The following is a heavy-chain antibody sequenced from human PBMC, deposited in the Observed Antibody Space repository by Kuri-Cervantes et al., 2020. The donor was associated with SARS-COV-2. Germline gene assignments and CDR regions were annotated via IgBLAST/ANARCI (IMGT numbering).Heavy chain of an antibody. CDR1: GFTFSDYY. D-gene: IGHD3-22*01. J-gene: IGHJ4*02. Sequence: GESLKISCAASGFTFSDYYMSWIRQAPGKGLEWVSYISSSGSTIYYADSVKGRFTISRDNAKNSLNLKMNSLRAEDTAMYYCAREGYYGGSGFYDYWGQGTLVTVSS. V-gene: IGHV3-11*04. CDR2: ISSSGSTI. CDR3: AREGYYGGSGFYDY.